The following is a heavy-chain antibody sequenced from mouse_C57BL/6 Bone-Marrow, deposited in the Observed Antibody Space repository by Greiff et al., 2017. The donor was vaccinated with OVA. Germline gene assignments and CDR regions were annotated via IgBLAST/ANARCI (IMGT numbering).Heavy chain of an antibody. CDR2: IDPSASYT. CDR3: AREGSYGNSWFAY. Sequence: VQLQQPGAELVKPGASVKLSCKASGYTFTSYWMQWVKQRPGQGLEWIGEIDPSASYTNYNQKFKGKATLTVDTSSSTAYMQLSSLTSEDSAVYYCAREGSYGNSWFAYWGQGTLVTVSA. V-gene: IGHV1-50*01. J-gene: IGHJ3*01. D-gene: IGHD2-1*01. CDR1: GYTFTSYW.